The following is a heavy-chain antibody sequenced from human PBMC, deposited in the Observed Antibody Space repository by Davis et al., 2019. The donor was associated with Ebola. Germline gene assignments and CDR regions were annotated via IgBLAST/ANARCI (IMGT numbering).Heavy chain of an antibody. D-gene: IGHD3-3*01. CDR1: GFTFRNYA. Sequence: GESLKISCAASGFTFRNYAMHWVRQAPGKGLEWVAVVSHSESENFYADSVKGRFTISRDNSENTLYLQMNSLTADDTAVYYCARAVFHEVLDYWGQGTPVTVSS. J-gene: IGHJ4*02. V-gene: IGHV3-30*04. CDR2: VSHSESEN. CDR3: ARAVFHEVLDY.